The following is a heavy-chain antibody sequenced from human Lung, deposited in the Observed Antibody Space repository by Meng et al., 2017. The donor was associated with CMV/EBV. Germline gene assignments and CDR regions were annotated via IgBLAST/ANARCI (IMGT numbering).Heavy chain of an antibody. J-gene: IGHJ5*02. CDR2: IYFTGST. D-gene: IGHD6-13*01. V-gene: IGHV4-31*03. CDR3: VTAVAAAGYGLFDP. CDR1: GDSMSRGNHY. Sequence: SETXSLTCSVSGDSMSRGNHYWSWIRQHPGKGLEWFGHIYFTGSTYYNPSLRSRVTMSMDTSKNKFSLRLRSVTASNTALYYCVTAVAAAGYGLFDPWGQGXLVTVSS.